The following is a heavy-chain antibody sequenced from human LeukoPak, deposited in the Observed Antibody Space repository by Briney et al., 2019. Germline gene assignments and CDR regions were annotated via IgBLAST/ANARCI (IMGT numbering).Heavy chain of an antibody. V-gene: IGHV3-21*04. CDR1: GFTFSSYS. D-gene: IGHD3-10*01. CDR3: AREELEGPEPMVRGVIRAFDI. CDR2: ISSSSSYI. Sequence: GGSLRLSCAASGFTFSSYSMNWVRQAPGKGLEWVSSISSSSSYIYYADSVKGRFTISRDNAKNSLYLQMNSLRAEDTAVYYCAREELEGPEPMVRGVIRAFDIWGQGTMVTVS. J-gene: IGHJ3*02.